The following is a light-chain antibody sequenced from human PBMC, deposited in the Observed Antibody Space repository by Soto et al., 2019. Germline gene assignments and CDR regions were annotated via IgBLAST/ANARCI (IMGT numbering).Light chain of an antibody. Sequence: QSVLTQPRSVSGSPGQSVTISCTGTSSDVGGYNYVSWYQRHPGKAPKLMIYDVDKRPSGVPGRFSGSKSDNTASLTISGLQAEDEADYYCCSYAGSYPFVFGTGTKVTVL. V-gene: IGLV2-11*01. CDR1: SSDVGGYNY. J-gene: IGLJ1*01. CDR3: CSYAGSYPFV. CDR2: DVD.